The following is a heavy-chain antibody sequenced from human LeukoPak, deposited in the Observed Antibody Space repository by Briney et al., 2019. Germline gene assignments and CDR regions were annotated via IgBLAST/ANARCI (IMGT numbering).Heavy chain of an antibody. D-gene: IGHD1-14*01. Sequence: SETLSLTCTVSGGSISSSSYYWSWIRQPPGKGLEWIGSIYYSGSTYYNPSLKSRVTISVDTSKNQFSLKLSSVTAADTAVYYCARDNTPDPYYYYGMDVWGQGTTVTVSS. V-gene: IGHV4-39*01. CDR1: GGSISSSSYY. CDR2: IYYSGST. J-gene: IGHJ6*02. CDR3: ARDNTPDPYYYYGMDV.